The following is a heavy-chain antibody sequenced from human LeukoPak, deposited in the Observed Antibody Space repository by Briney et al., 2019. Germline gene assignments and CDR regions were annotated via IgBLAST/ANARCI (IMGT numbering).Heavy chain of an antibody. J-gene: IGHJ4*02. CDR3: ARDRAGTSMAGSDY. D-gene: IGHD5-18*01. CDR1: GFTFSTYS. V-gene: IGHV3-21*01. Sequence: PGGSLRLSCAASGFTFSTYSMNWVRQAPGKGLEWVSTISRSSGYIYYADSVKGRFAVSRDNAENSLYLQMNSLRAEDTAVYHCARDRAGTSMAGSDYWGQGTLVTVSS. CDR2: ISRSSGYI.